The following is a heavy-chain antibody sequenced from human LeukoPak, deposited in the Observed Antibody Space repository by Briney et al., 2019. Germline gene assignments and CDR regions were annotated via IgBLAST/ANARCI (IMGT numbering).Heavy chain of an antibody. V-gene: IGHV3-48*01. D-gene: IGHD1-26*01. J-gene: IGHJ3*02. CDR2: ISSSSRTI. CDR1: GFNLSNYS. CDR3: ARDHWESHAFDI. Sequence: PGGSLRLSCAASGFNLSNYSMNWVRQAPGKGLEWLSYISSSSRTISYADSVKGRFTISRDNAKNSLSLHMNSLRGEDTAVYYCARDHWESHAFDIWGQGTMVTVSS.